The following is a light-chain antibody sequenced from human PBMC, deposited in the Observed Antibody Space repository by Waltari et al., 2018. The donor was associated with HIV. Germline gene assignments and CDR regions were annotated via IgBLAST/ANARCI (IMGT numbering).Light chain of an antibody. Sequence: DIQMTQSPSSLSASVGDRVTITCRASQSVSTFLNWFQQKPGKAPKLLIYTASSLQSGVPSRFSGIVSGTDFTLTISSLHPEDFATYYCQQSYNNPRTFGQGTKVEI. CDR3: QQSYNNPRT. CDR1: QSVSTF. V-gene: IGKV1-39*01. CDR2: TAS. J-gene: IGKJ1*01.